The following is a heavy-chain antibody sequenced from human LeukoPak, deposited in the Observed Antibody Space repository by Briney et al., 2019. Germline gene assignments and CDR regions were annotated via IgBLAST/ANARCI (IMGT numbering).Heavy chain of an antibody. CDR3: ARGALPYYYDSSGYYYELDY. J-gene: IGHJ4*02. V-gene: IGHV1-8*01. D-gene: IGHD3-22*01. Sequence: ASVKVSCKASGYTFTSYDINWVRQATGQGLEWMGWMNPNSGNTGYAQKFQGRVTMTRNASISTAYMELSSLRSEDTAVYYCARGALPYYYDSSGYYYELDYWGQGTLVTVSS. CDR1: GYTFTSYD. CDR2: MNPNSGNT.